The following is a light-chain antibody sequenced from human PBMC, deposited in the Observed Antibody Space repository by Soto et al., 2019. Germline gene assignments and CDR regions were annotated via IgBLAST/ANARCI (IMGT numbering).Light chain of an antibody. Sequence: EIVLTQSPATLSLSPGERATLSCRASQSVSSYLAWYQQKPGQAPRLLIYDASNRATGIPARFSGSGSGTAFTLIISSLEPEDFAVYYCQQRSNWPPLTFGGGTKVEIK. CDR3: QQRSNWPPLT. CDR1: QSVSSY. J-gene: IGKJ4*01. CDR2: DAS. V-gene: IGKV3-11*01.